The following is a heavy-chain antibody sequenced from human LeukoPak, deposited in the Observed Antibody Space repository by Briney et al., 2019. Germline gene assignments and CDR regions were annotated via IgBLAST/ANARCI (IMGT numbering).Heavy chain of an antibody. V-gene: IGHV3-21*01. CDR1: GFTFSSYD. J-gene: IGHJ6*02. CDR3: AKERPHGMDV. D-gene: IGHD6-6*01. CDR2: ITSTSTYI. Sequence: PGGSLRLSCTASGFTFSSYDMNRVRQAPGKGLEWVSTITSTSTYIAYADSVKGRFTISRDNADNSVYLQMNSLRADDTAVYYCAKERPHGMDVWGQGTSVTVSS.